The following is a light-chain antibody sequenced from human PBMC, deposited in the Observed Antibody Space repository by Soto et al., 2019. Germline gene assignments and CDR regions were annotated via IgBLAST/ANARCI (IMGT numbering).Light chain of an antibody. CDR1: QSVSSN. CDR3: QQYNNWPPRGT. J-gene: IGKJ1*01. V-gene: IGKV3-15*01. CDR2: GAS. Sequence: EIVMTQSPATLSVSPGERATLSCRASQSVSSNLAWYQQKPGQAPRLLIYGASTRATGIPARFSGSGSGTEFTLTISSLQSEECAVYYCQQYNNWPPRGTFGQGTKVEIK.